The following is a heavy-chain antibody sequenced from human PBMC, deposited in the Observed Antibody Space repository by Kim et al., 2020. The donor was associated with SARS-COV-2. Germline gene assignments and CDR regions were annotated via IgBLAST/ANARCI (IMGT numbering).Heavy chain of an antibody. CDR3: VKDQNPSTTSYSSGWYGRLSYFDY. J-gene: IGHJ4*02. CDR1: GFTFSSYA. Sequence: GGSLRLSCSASGFTFSSYAMHWVRQAPGKGLEYVSAISSNGGSTYYADSVKGRFTISRDNSKNTLYLQMSSLRAEDTAVYYCVKDQNPSTTSYSSGWYGRLSYFDYWGQGTLVTVSS. V-gene: IGHV3-64D*06. D-gene: IGHD6-19*01. CDR2: ISSNGGST.